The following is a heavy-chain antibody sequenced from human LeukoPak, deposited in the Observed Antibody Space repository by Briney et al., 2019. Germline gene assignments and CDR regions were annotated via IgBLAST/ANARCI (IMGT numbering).Heavy chain of an antibody. CDR2: IYYSGST. V-gene: IGHV4-59*01. Sequence: PSETLSLTCTVSDGSISSYYWSWIRQPPGKGLGWIGYIYYSGSTNYNPSLKSRVTISVDTSKNQFSLKLSSVTAADTAVYYCARASATNYRFDYWGQGTLVTVSS. CDR3: ARASATNYRFDY. J-gene: IGHJ4*02. CDR1: DGSISSYY. D-gene: IGHD4/OR15-4a*01.